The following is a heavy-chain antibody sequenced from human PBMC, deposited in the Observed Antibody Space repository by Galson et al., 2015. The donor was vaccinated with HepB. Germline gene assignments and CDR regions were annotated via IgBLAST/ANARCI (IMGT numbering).Heavy chain of an antibody. CDR3: ARGQARVSRHVVVPAATRSYFDY. CDR2: IWYDGSNK. D-gene: IGHD2-2*01. J-gene: IGHJ4*02. CDR1: GFTFSSYG. V-gene: IGHV3-33*01. Sequence: SLRLSCAAPGFTFSSYGMHWVRQAPGKGLEWVAVIWYDGSNKYYADSVKGRFTISRDNSKNTLYLQMNSLRAEDTAVYYCARGQARVSRHVVVPAATRSYFDYWGQGTLVTVSS.